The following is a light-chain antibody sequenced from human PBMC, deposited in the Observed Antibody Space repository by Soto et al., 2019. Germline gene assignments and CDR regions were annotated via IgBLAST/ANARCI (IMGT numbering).Light chain of an antibody. CDR3: QQYGNLPRT. V-gene: IGKV3-20*01. CDR2: GAS. J-gene: IGKJ1*01. Sequence: EIVLTQSPGTLSLSPGERATLSCRASQSVSNSFLAWYQQKPGQAPRLLIYGASSRATGIPDRFSGSGSGTDFTLTISRLEPEDFAVYYCQQYGNLPRTFGQGTKVGIK. CDR1: QSVSNSF.